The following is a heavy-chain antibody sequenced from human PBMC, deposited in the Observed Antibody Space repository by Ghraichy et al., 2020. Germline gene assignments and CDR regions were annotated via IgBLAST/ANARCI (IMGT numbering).Heavy chain of an antibody. D-gene: IGHD4-17*01. Sequence: LSLTCAASGFTFSNDAMAWVRQAPGKGLEWVSIVSPNGYNTHYADSVQGRFTISRDNSKNTLYLQMNNLRAEDTALYYCAKKYGAHSHDAFDIWGQGTLVTVSS. V-gene: IGHV3-23*01. J-gene: IGHJ3*02. CDR3: AKKYGAHSHDAFDI. CDR2: VSPNGYNT. CDR1: GFTFSNDA.